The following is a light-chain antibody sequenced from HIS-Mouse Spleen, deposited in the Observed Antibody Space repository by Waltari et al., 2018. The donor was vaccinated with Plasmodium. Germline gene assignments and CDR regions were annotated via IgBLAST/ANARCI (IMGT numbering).Light chain of an antibody. J-gene: IGLJ2*01. CDR2: QDS. Sequence: SYELTQPPSVSVSPGQTASITCSGDNLGDKYACWYQQKQGQSPVLFIYQDSTRPSGNPERFSGSRSGNAAALGSSVTQGRDEADYYCQAWDSSTAVFGGGTKLSGL. CDR3: QAWDSSTAV. V-gene: IGLV3-1*01. CDR1: NLGDKY.